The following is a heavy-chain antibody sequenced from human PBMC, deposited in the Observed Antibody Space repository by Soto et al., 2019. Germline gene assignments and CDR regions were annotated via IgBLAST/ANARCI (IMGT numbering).Heavy chain of an antibody. D-gene: IGHD2-21*02. Sequence: QVQLQESGPGLVKPSETLSLTCTVSGGSISGYYWSWIRQPPGKGLEWIGYIYYSGNTHYNPSLXXRXXLSVDTSKNQFSLKLTSVTAADTAVYYCARDRRVVTEGFDYWGQGSLVTVSS. J-gene: IGHJ4*02. V-gene: IGHV4-59*01. CDR3: ARDRRVVTEGFDY. CDR1: GGSISGYY. CDR2: IYYSGNT.